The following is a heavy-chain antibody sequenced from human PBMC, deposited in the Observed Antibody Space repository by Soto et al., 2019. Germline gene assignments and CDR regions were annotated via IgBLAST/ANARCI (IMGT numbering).Heavy chain of an antibody. CDR3: AREDILGTRSFDY. J-gene: IGHJ4*02. CDR1: GLTVSNAY. Sequence: PGGSLRLSCAASGLTVSNAYMAWVRQAPGMGLEWVSVIYDNGTTYYADSVKGRFTISRDTSTNTLSLQMDSLRAEDTAVYYCAREDILGTRSFDYWGQGTLVTVSS. CDR2: IYDNGTT. V-gene: IGHV3-53*01. D-gene: IGHD1-26*01.